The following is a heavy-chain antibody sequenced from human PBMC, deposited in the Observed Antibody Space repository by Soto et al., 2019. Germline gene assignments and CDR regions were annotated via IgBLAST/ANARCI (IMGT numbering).Heavy chain of an antibody. CDR1: GGSISSGGYD. CDR3: ARGRGDTAMEFDY. CDR2: IYYSGST. V-gene: IGHV4-31*03. Sequence: SETLSLTCTVSGGSISSGGYDWSWIRQHPGKGLEWIGYIYYSGSTYYNPSLKSRVTISVDTSKNQFSLKLSSVTAADTAVYYCARGRGDTAMEFDYWGQGTLVTVSS. D-gene: IGHD5-18*01. J-gene: IGHJ4*02.